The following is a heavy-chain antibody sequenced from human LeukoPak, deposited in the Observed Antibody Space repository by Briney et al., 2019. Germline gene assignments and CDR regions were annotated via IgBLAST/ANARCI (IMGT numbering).Heavy chain of an antibody. J-gene: IGHJ4*02. D-gene: IGHD5-12*01. CDR1: GGSISSYY. CDR2: IYHSGST. CDR3: ARDGYSGNDGL. Sequence: SETLSLTCTVSGGSISSYYWSWIRQPPGKGLEWIGYIYHSGSTKYNPSLKSRVTISVDTSKNQFSLILSSVTAADTAVYYCARDGYSGNDGLWGQGTLVTVSS. V-gene: IGHV4-59*01.